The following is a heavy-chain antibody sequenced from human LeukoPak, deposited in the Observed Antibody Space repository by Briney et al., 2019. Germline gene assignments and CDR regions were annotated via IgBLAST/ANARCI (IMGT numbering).Heavy chain of an antibody. CDR3: AKSWLGEGVERD. D-gene: IGHD3-10*01. CDR1: GGSISSYY. CDR2: IYYSGST. V-gene: IGHV4-59*08. Sequence: SETLSLTCSVSGGSISSYYGSWLRQPPGKGLEWIGYIYYSGSTDYNPSLKSRVTISVDRSTNQFSLRLSSVTAADTAVYYCAKSWLGEGVERDWGQGTTVTVSS. J-gene: IGHJ6*02.